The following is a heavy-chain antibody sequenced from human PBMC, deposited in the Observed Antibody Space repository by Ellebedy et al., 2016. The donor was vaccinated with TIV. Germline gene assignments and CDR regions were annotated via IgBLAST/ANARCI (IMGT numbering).Heavy chain of an antibody. V-gene: IGHV3-11*06. CDR2: ISSSSTYT. J-gene: IGHJ6*02. CDR3: ARSSVNAHFYYGMDV. Sequence: PGGSLRLSCAASGFIFSDYYMSWIRQAPGKGLGWVSYISSSSTYTNYADSVKGRFTISRDNAKNSLYLQMNSLRDEATAVFYCARSSVNAHFYYGMDVWGQGTTVTVSS. D-gene: IGHD5/OR15-5a*01. CDR1: GFIFSDYY.